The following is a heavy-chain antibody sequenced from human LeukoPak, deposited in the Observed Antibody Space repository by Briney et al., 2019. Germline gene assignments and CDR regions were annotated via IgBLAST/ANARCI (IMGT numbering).Heavy chain of an antibody. CDR3: AKVDILTGYFDY. D-gene: IGHD3-9*01. Sequence: GGSLRLSCAASGFTFSGSAMHWVRQASGKGLEWVSAISGSGGSTYYADSVKGRFTISRDNSKNTLYLQMNSLRAEDTAVYYCAKVDILTGYFDYWGQGTLVTVSS. V-gene: IGHV3-23*01. CDR1: GFTFSGSA. J-gene: IGHJ4*02. CDR2: ISGSGGST.